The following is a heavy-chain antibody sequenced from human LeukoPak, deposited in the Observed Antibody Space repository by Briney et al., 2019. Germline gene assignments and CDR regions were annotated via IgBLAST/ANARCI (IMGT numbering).Heavy chain of an antibody. CDR2: LSGSGLST. Sequence: GGSLRLSCAASGFTFSSYAMSWVRQAPGKGLQWVSALSGSGLSTYYADSVKGRFTISRDNSKNTLYLQMNSPRAEDTAVYYCAKGGESSSWLFDYWGQGTLVPVSS. V-gene: IGHV3-23*01. J-gene: IGHJ4*02. CDR1: GFTFSSYA. D-gene: IGHD6-13*01. CDR3: AKGGESSSWLFDY.